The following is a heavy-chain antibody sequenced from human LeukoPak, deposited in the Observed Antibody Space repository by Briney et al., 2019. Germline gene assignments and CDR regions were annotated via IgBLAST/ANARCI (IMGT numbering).Heavy chain of an antibody. CDR3: ARVPHCSGGSCYSLLRYYYYGMDV. CDR1: GFTFSTYG. J-gene: IGHJ6*02. V-gene: IGHV3-33*01. CDR2: IWYDGSKK. D-gene: IGHD2-15*01. Sequence: PGGSLRLSCAASGFTFSTYGMHWVRQAPGKGLEWVAVIWYDGSKKYHADSVKGRFTISRDNSKNTLYLQMNSLRAEDTAVYHCARVPHCSGGSCYSLLRYYYYGMDVWGQGTTVTVSS.